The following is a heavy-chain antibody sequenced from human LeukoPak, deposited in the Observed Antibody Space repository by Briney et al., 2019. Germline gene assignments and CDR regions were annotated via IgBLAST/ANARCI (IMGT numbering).Heavy chain of an antibody. D-gene: IGHD3-22*01. V-gene: IGHV1-2*02. CDR3: ARDSSGLGGWFDP. CDR2: INPNSGGT. Sequence: ASVKVSCKASGYTFTGYYMHWVRQAPGQGLEWMGWINPNSGGTNYAQKFQGRVTMTRDTSISTAYMELSRLRSDDTAVYYCARDSSGLGGWFDPWGQGTLVTVSS. CDR1: GYTFTGYY. J-gene: IGHJ5*02.